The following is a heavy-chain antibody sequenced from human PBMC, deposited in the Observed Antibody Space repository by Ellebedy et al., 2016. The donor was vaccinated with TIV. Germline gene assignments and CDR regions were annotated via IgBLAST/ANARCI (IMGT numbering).Heavy chain of an antibody. CDR2: INPNSGVT. V-gene: IGHV1-2*02. J-gene: IGHJ6*02. D-gene: IGHD3-9*01. CDR1: GYTFTGYF. CDR3: AKDDWSSGVYYGMDV. Sequence: ASVKVSCXASGYTFTGYFMHWVRQAPGQGPEWMGWINPNSGVTKFAQKFQGRVTLSTDTSISTGYMELSRLRSDDTAVYYCAKDDWSSGVYYGMDVWGQGTTVTVSS.